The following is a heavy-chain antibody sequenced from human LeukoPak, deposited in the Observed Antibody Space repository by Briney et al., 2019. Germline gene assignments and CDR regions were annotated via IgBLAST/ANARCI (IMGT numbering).Heavy chain of an antibody. Sequence: GGSLRLSCAASGFTFSSYAMHWVRQAPGKGLEWVAVISYDGSNKYYADSVKGRFTISRDNSKNTLYLQMNSLRAEDTAVYYCARGGHIQFLEWWEAKYFDFWGQGTLVTVSS. D-gene: IGHD3-3*01. CDR1: GFTFSSYA. CDR3: ARGGHIQFLEWWEAKYFDF. J-gene: IGHJ4*02. V-gene: IGHV3-30-3*01. CDR2: ISYDGSNK.